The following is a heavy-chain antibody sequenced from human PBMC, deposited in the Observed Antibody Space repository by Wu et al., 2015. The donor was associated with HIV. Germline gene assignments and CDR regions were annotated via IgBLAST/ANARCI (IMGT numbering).Heavy chain of an antibody. CDR2: INPSGGST. J-gene: IGHJ6*02. CDR1: GYTFTSYY. CDR3: ARXGAAATIARVGGYYYYYGMDV. Sequence: QVQLVQSGAEVKKPGASVKVSCKASGYTFTSYYMHWVRQAPGQGLEWMGIINPSGGSTSYAQKFQGRVTMTRDTSTSTVYMELSSLRSEDTAVYYCARXGAAATIARVGGYYYYYGMDVWGPRVPTVTVS. D-gene: IGHD5-12*01. V-gene: IGHV1-46*01.